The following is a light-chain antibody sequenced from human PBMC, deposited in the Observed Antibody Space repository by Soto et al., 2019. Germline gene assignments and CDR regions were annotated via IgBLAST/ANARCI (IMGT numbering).Light chain of an antibody. J-gene: IGLJ3*02. CDR2: EDN. CDR1: SGSIAGNF. V-gene: IGLV6-57*01. Sequence: NFMLTQPPSVSESPGKTVTVSCTRSSGSIAGNFVQWYQQRPGSSPTTVIYEDNQRPSGVPDRFSASIDSASNSASLTISGLKTEDEADYYCQSYDSTNRGVFGGGTKVTVL. CDR3: QSYDSTNRGV.